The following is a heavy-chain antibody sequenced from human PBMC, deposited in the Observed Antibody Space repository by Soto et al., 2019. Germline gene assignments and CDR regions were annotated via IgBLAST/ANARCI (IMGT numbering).Heavy chain of an antibody. CDR1: GFTFSSYA. V-gene: IGHV3-23*01. CDR2: ISGSGGST. D-gene: IGHD6-19*01. CDR3: AKVGQWLDATALILDF. J-gene: IGHJ4*02. Sequence: GGSLRLSCAASGFTFSSYAMSWVRQAPGKGLEWVSAISGSGGSTYYADSVKGRFTISRDNSKNTLYLQMNSLRAEDTAVYYCAKVGQWLDATALILDFWGQGTLVTVSS.